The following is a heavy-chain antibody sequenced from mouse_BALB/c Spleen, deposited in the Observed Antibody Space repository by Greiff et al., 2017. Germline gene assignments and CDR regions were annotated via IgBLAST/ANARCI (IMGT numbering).Heavy chain of an antibody. CDR3: ARQLGPRSWFAY. CDR2: IYPGNVNT. D-gene: IGHD3-1*01. J-gene: IGHJ3*01. V-gene: IGHV1S56*01. CDR1: GYTFTSYY. Sequence: QVQLQQSGPELVKPGASVRISCKASGYTFTSYYIHWVKQRPGQGLEWIGWIYPGNVNTKYNEKFKGKATLTADKSSSTAYMQLSSLTSEDSAVYFCARQLGPRSWFAYWGQGTLVTVSA.